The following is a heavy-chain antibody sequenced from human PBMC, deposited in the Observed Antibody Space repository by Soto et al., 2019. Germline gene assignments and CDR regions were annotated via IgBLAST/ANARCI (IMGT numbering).Heavy chain of an antibody. V-gene: IGHV3-30*18. CDR3: AKAAYSNYGATYYYGMDV. CDR2: ISYDGGNQ. D-gene: IGHD4-4*01. CDR1: GFTFMDYG. Sequence: QGQLVESGGGVVQPGRSLRLSCAASGFTFMDYGMNWVRQAPGKGLEWVAIISYDGGNQYYADSVKGRFTVARDNSRNTLSLQMNSLRTEDTALYYCAKAAYSNYGATYYYGMDVWGQGTTVTVFS. J-gene: IGHJ6*02.